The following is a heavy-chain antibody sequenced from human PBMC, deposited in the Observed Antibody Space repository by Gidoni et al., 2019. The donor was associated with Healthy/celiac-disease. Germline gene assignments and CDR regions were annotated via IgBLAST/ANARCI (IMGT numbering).Heavy chain of an antibody. V-gene: IGHV3-9*01. CDR1: GFTFDDYA. J-gene: IGHJ4*02. Sequence: EVQLVESGGGLVQPGRSLRLSCAASGFTFDDYAMHWVRQAPGKGLEWVSGISWNSGSIGYADSVKGRFTISRDNAKNSLYLQMNSLRAEDTALYYCAKVGESDYWGQGTLVTVSS. CDR3: AKVGESDY. D-gene: IGHD3-10*01. CDR2: ISWNSGSI.